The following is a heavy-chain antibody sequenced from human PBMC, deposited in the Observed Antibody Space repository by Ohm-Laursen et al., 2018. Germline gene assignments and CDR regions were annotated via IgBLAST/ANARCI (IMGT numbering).Heavy chain of an antibody. CDR1: GGSISSSSYY. D-gene: IGHD6-19*01. J-gene: IGHJ5*02. CDR3: ARQGGQWLVGGTHYNWFDP. V-gene: IGHV4-39*01. CDR2: IYYSGST. Sequence: SETLSLTCTVSGGSISSSSYYWGWIRQPPGKGLEWIGSIYYSGSTYYNPSLKSRVTISVDTSKNQFSLKLSSVTAADTAVYYCARQGGQWLVGGTHYNWFDPWGQGTLVTVSS.